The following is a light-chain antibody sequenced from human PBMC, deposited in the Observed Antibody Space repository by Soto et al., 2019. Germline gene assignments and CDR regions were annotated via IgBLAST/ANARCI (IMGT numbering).Light chain of an antibody. Sequence: QSVLTQPASVSGSPGQSITISCTGTSSDVGGNKYVSWYQQYPGKAPKLMICDVSNRPSGVSNRFSGSKSGNTASLTISGLQAEDEADYYCSAFTGTTYAFXTGTKVTVL. CDR2: DVS. CDR3: SAFTGTTYA. J-gene: IGLJ1*01. V-gene: IGLV2-14*01. CDR1: SSDVGGNKY.